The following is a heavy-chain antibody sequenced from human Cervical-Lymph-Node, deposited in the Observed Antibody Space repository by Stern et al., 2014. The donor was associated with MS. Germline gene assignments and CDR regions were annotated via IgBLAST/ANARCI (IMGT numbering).Heavy chain of an antibody. CDR2: IKSNTEGGTT. D-gene: IGHD3-10*01. CDR1: GFTFLDAW. Sequence: EVQLVQSGGGLVKPGGSLRLSCTATGFTFLDAWMSWVRQAPGKGLEWVGRIKSNTEGGTTDYAAPVRGRFTISRDDSKDTLYLQMDSLKIEDTAVYYCATDLIIDYWGQGALVTVSS. V-gene: IGHV3-15*01. J-gene: IGHJ4*02. CDR3: ATDLIIDY.